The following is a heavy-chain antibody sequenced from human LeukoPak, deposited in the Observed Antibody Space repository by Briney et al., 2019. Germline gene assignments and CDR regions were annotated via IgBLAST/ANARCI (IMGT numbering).Heavy chain of an antibody. CDR3: AREGRGSIRY. J-gene: IGHJ4*02. Sequence: SETLSLTCAVYGGSFSGYYWSWIRQPPGKGLEWIGEINHSGSTNYNPSLKSRVTISVDTSKNQSSLKLSSVTAADTAVYYCAREGRGSIRYWGQGTLVTVSS. CDR2: INHSGST. CDR1: GGSFSGYY. D-gene: IGHD2-2*02. V-gene: IGHV4-34*01.